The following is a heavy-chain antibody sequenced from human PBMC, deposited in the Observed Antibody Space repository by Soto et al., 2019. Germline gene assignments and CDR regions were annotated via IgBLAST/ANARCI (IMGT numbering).Heavy chain of an antibody. CDR3: ARPPSV. CDR2: IYNSET. CDR1: GGSFSGYY. J-gene: IGHJ6*04. Sequence: SETLSLTCAVYGGSFSGYYWSWIRQPPGKGLEWIGYIYNSETNYNPSLRSRLTISADTSKNQFSLELRSMTAADTAVYYCARPPSVWGKGTTVTVSS. V-gene: IGHV4-34*01.